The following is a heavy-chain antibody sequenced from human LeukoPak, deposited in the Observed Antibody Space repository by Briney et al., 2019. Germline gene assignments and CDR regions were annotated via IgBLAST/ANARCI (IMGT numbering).Heavy chain of an antibody. V-gene: IGHV4-4*02. CDR3: ASTLRFGELPPVNFDY. CDR2: IYHSGST. CDR1: GGSISSSNW. J-gene: IGHJ4*02. Sequence: SGTLSLTCAVSGGSISSSNWWSWVRQPPGKGLEWIGEIYHSGSTNYNPSLKSRVTISVDTSKNQFSLKLSSVTAADTAVYYCASTLRFGELPPVNFDYWGQGTLVTVSS. D-gene: IGHD3-10*01.